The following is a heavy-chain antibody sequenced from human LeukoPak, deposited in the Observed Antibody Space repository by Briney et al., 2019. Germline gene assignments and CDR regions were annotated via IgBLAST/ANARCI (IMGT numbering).Heavy chain of an antibody. CDR1: GGSFSGYY. V-gene: IGHV4-34*01. Sequence: SETLSLTCAVYGGSFSGYYWSWIRQPPGKGLEWIGEISHSGSTRYDPSLENRVTMSLDTSKNQFSLRLTFVTAADTAMYYCARHGIGAGSGTNFDYWGQGTLVTVPS. J-gene: IGHJ4*02. D-gene: IGHD3-10*01. CDR3: ARHGIGAGSGTNFDY. CDR2: ISHSGST.